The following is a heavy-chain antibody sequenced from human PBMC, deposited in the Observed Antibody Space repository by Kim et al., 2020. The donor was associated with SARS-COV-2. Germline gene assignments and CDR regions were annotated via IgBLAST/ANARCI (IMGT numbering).Heavy chain of an antibody. D-gene: IGHD4-17*01. CDR3: AGVAGDYGDYAFDY. J-gene: IGHJ4*02. Sequence: SHQYQDRVTITRDTTASTAYMELSSLRSEDTAVYYCAGVAGDYGDYAFDYWGQGTLVTVSS. V-gene: IGHV1-3*01.